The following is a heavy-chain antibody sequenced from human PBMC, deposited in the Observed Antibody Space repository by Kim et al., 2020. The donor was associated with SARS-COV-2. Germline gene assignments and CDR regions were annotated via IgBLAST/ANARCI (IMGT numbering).Heavy chain of an antibody. CDR3: TARRYASVTHYKQFDY. CDR2: IKSKTDGGTT. CDR1: GISFSDAW. D-gene: IGHD3-10*01. J-gene: IGHJ4*02. Sequence: GGSLRLSCVASGISFSDAWMSWVRQAPGKGLEWVGRIKSKTDGGTTDYATPVKGRFTISRDDPKNMFHLEMNSLKTEDTAVYYCTARRYASVTHYKQFDYWGQGTLVTVSS. V-gene: IGHV3-15*01.